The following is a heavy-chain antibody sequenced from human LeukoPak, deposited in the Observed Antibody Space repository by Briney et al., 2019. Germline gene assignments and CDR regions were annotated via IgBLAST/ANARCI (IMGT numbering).Heavy chain of an antibody. CDR3: ARGGAPKRERHSYYYYYYMDV. Sequence: GASVKVSCKASGYTFTSYGISWVRQAPGQGLEWMGWISAYNGSTNYAQKLQGRVTMTTDTSTSTAYMELRSLRSDDTAVYYCARGGAPKRERHSYYYYYYMDVWGKGTTVTVSS. CDR2: ISAYNGST. J-gene: IGHJ6*03. CDR1: GYTFTSYG. V-gene: IGHV1-18*01. D-gene: IGHD5-12*01.